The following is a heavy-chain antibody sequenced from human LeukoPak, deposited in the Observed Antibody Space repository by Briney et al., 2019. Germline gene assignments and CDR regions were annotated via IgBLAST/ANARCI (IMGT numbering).Heavy chain of an antibody. J-gene: IGHJ6*03. D-gene: IGHD2-15*01. CDR3: ARTRRSVVVVAANAFRYYYYMDV. CDR1: GGSFSGYY. V-gene: IGHV4-34*01. Sequence: SETLSLTCAVYGGSFSGYYWSWIRQPPGKGLEWIGEINHSGSTNYNPSLKSRVTISVDTSKNQFSLKLTSVTAADTAVYYCARTRRSVVVVAANAFRYYYYMDVWGKGTTVTVSS. CDR2: INHSGST.